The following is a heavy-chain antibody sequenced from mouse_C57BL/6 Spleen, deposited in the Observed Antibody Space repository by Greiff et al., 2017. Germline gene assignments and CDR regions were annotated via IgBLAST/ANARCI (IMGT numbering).Heavy chain of an antibody. J-gene: IGHJ3*01. V-gene: IGHV5-4*01. CDR3: ARDSSGYFFAY. Sequence: EVQLQESGGGLVKPGGSLKLSCAASGFTFSSYAMSWVRQTPEKRLEWVATISDGGSYTYYPDNVKGRFTISRDNAKNNLYLQMSHLKSEDTAMYYCARDSSGYFFAYWGQGTLVTVSA. CDR2: ISDGGSYT. CDR1: GFTFSSYA. D-gene: IGHD3-2*02.